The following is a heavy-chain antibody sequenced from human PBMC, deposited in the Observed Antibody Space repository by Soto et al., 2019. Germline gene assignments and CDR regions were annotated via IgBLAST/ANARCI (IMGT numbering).Heavy chain of an antibody. V-gene: IGHV3-9*01. CDR1: GFTFDDYA. Sequence: DVQLVESGGGWVQPGRSLRLSCAASGFTFDDYAMHWVRQAPGKGLEWVSGISWNSGNIGYADSVKGRFTISRDNAKNSLYLQMNSLRAEDTAFYYCAKDGYRYGFYNMDVWGKGTTVTVSS. J-gene: IGHJ6*03. CDR3: AKDGYRYGFYNMDV. D-gene: IGHD5-18*01. CDR2: ISWNSGNI.